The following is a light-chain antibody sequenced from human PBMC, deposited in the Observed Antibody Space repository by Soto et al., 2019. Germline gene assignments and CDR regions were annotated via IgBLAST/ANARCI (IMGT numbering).Light chain of an antibody. CDR3: QPYYNYSGT. CDR2: RAS. J-gene: IGKJ3*01. CDR1: QSISSW. V-gene: IGKV1-5*03. Sequence: DIQMTQSPSTLSASVGDRVTITCRASQSISSWLAWYQQKPGKAPKLLIYRASIVEIGVPPRFSGSGYGSEFTLTISSLQPDAFATYYCQPYYNYSGTVGPGTEVDIK.